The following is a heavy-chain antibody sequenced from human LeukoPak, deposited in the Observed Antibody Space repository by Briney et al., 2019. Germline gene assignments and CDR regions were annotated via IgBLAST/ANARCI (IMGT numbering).Heavy chain of an antibody. Sequence: PSETLSLTCTVSGGSISSSSYCWGWIRQPPGKGLEWIGEINHSGSTNYNPSLKSRVTISVDTSKNQFSLKLSSVTAADTAVYYCARDRGYRQQGGDWGQGTLVTVSS. J-gene: IGHJ4*02. V-gene: IGHV4-39*07. CDR3: ARDRGYRQQGGD. D-gene: IGHD5-18*01. CDR2: INHSGST. CDR1: GGSISSSSYC.